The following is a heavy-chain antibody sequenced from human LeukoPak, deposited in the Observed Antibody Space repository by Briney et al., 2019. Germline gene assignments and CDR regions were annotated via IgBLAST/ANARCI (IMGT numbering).Heavy chain of an antibody. CDR1: GFTFDDYA. CDR3: AKVNGYSYGFDAFDI. V-gene: IGHV3-9*01. Sequence: GGSLRLSCAASGFTFDDYAMHWVRQAPGKGLEWVSGISWNSGSIGYADSVKGRFTISRDNAKNSLYLQVNSLRAEDTALYYCAKVNGYSYGFDAFDIWGQGTMVTVSS. J-gene: IGHJ3*02. CDR2: ISWNSGSI. D-gene: IGHD5-18*01.